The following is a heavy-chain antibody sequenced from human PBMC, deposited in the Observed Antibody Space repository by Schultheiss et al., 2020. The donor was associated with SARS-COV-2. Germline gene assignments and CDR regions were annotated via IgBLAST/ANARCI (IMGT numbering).Heavy chain of an antibody. J-gene: IGHJ6*02. CDR2: IYYSGST. D-gene: IGHD2-2*01. Sequence: SETLSLTCTVSGGSISSYYWSWIRQPPGKGLEWIGYIYYSGSTNYNPSLKSRVTISVDTSKNQFSLKLSSVTAADTAVYYCARGRCSSTSCYGARGRHYGMDVWGQGTTVTVSS. CDR1: GGSISSYY. V-gene: IGHV4-59*12. CDR3: ARGRCSSTSCYGARGRHYGMDV.